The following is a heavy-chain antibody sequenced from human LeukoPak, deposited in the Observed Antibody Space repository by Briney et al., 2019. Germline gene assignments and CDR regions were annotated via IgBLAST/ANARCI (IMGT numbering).Heavy chain of an antibody. CDR2: IKQDGSQR. V-gene: IGHV3-7*01. CDR1: GFTFSDYW. D-gene: IGHD6-6*01. CDR3: ARRGGSSSRRSPIDY. J-gene: IGHJ4*02. Sequence: GGSMGLSCTASGFTFSDYWMTWVSQAPGKGPEWVANIKQDGSQRYYVDSVRGRFTISRDNAKNSLFLQMNGLRAEDTAVYYCARRGGSSSRRSPIDYWGQGTLVTVSS.